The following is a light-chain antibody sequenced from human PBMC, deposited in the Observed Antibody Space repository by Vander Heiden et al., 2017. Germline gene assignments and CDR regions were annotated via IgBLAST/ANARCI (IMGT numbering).Light chain of an antibody. CDR1: QSVLYSFNNKNH. Sequence: DTVMTQSPASLALSLGARATISSTSTQSVLYSFNNKNHLAWYQQKPGQPPKQLIYGASTLESGVPDRFSGSGSGTDFTLTISSLQAEDVAVYYCQQFYSTLVTYGGGTKVEIK. CDR3: QQFYSTLVT. V-gene: IGKV4-1*01. J-gene: IGKJ4*01. CDR2: GAS.